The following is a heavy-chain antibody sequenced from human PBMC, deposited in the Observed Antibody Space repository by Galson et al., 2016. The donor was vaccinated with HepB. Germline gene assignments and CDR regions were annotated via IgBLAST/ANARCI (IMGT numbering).Heavy chain of an antibody. CDR2: IRSKPYGGTP. Sequence: SLRLSCAASGFNFGDYAISWFRQAPGKGLEWVGFIRSKPYGGTPEYAASVKGRFTISRDASNTTAYLQMDSLQTEDTAVYYGTRESASNPRDYWGQGTLVTVSS. J-gene: IGHJ4*02. CDR1: GFNFGDYA. CDR3: TRESASNPRDY. V-gene: IGHV3-49*03.